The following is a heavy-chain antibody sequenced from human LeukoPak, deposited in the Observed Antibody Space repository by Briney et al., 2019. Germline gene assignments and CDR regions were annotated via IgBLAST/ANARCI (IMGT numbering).Heavy chain of an antibody. CDR1: GFTFSSYS. Sequence: PGGSLRLSCAASGFTFSSYSMNWVRQALGKGLEWVSYISSSSSTIYYADSVKGRFTISRDNAKNSLYLQMNSLRAEDTAVYYCARDSGGFILLVGAPGWYFDYWGQGTLVTVSS. D-gene: IGHD1-26*01. J-gene: IGHJ4*02. V-gene: IGHV3-48*01. CDR2: ISSSSSTI. CDR3: ARDSGGFILLVGAPGWYFDY.